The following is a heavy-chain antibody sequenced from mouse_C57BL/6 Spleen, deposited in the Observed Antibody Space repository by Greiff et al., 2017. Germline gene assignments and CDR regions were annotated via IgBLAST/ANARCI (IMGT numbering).Heavy chain of an antibody. Sequence: QVQLQQPGAELVMPGASVKLSCKASGYTFTSYWMHWVKQRPGQGLEWIGEIDPSDSYTNYNQKFKGKSTLTVDKSSSTAYMQLSSLTSEDSAVYYCARRLTGKNYYAMDYWGQGTSVTVSS. CDR3: ARRLTGKNYYAMDY. J-gene: IGHJ4*01. V-gene: IGHV1-69*01. CDR2: IDPSDSYT. CDR1: GYTFTSYW. D-gene: IGHD4-1*01.